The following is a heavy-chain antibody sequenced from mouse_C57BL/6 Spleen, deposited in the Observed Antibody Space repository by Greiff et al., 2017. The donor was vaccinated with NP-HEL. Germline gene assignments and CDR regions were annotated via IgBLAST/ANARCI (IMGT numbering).Heavy chain of an antibody. CDR3: ARHDGYSLDY. Sequence: EVNLVESGGDLVKPGGSLKLSCAASGFTFSSYGMSWVRQTPDKRLEWVATISSGGSYTYYPDSVKGRFTISRDNAKNTLYLQMSSLKSEDTAMYYCARHDGYSLDYGGQGTTLTVSS. V-gene: IGHV5-6*01. J-gene: IGHJ2*01. CDR1: GFTFSSYG. CDR2: ISSGGSYT. D-gene: IGHD2-3*01.